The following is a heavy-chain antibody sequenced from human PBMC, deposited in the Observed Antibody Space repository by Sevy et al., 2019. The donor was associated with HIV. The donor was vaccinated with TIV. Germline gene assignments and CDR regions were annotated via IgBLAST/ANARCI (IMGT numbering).Heavy chain of an antibody. CDR1: GYTFTSYD. CDR2: MNPNSGNT. V-gene: IGHV1-8*01. J-gene: IGHJ6*02. CDR3: AALPAAIHYYYYGMDV. Sequence: ASVKVSCKGSGYTFTSYDINWVRQATGQGLEWMGWMNPNSGNTGYAQKFQGRVTMTRNTSISTAYMELSSLRSEDTAVYYCAALPAAIHYYYYGMDVWGQGTTVTVSS. D-gene: IGHD2-2*01.